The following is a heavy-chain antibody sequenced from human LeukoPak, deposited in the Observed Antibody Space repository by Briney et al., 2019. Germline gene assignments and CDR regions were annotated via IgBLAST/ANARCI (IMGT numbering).Heavy chain of an antibody. V-gene: IGHV3-15*01. Sequence: GGSLRLSCAASGFTFSNAWMSWVRQAPGKGLEWVGRIKSKTGGGTTDYTAPVKGRFTISRDDSKTTLYLQMNSLKTENTAVYYCTTLKRVDFWSGYHDAFDIWGQGTMVTVSS. CDR1: GFTFSNAW. D-gene: IGHD3-3*01. J-gene: IGHJ3*02. CDR3: TTLKRVDFWSGYHDAFDI. CDR2: IKSKTGGGTT.